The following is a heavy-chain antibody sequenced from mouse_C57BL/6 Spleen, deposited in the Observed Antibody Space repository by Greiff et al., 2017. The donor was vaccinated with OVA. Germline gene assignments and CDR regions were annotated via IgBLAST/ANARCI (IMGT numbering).Heavy chain of an antibody. D-gene: IGHD1-1*01. CDR3: ARSGYGSSVMGY. V-gene: IGHV1-18*01. CDR1: GYTFTDYN. CDR2: INPNNGGT. J-gene: IGHJ4*01. Sequence: VQLKQSGPELVKPGASVKIPCKASGYTFTDYNMDWVKQSHGKSLEWIGDINPNNGGTIYNQKFKGKATLTVDKSSSTAYMELRSLTSEDTAVYYCARSGYGSSVMGYWGQGTSVTVSS.